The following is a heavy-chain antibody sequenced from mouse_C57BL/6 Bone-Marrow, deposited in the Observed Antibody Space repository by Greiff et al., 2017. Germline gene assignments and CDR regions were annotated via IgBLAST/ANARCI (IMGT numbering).Heavy chain of an antibody. CDR3: GREGWDGY. CDR2: IDPSDSYT. J-gene: IGHJ2*01. D-gene: IGHD3-3*01. Sequence: QVQLQQPGAELVKPGASVKLSCKASGYTFTSYWMQWVKQRPGQGLEWIGEIDPSDSYTNYNQKFKGKATLTVDTSSSTAYMQLSSLTSEDSAVYYSGREGWDGYWGQGTTFTVSS. V-gene: IGHV1-50*01. CDR1: GYTFTSYW.